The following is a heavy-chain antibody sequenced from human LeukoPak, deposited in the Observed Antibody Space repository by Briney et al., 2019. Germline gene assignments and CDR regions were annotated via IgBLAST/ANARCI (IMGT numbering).Heavy chain of an antibody. CDR3: ARHRSGWLQSSFDY. J-gene: IGHJ4*02. CDR2: INHSGST. Sequence: SETLSLTCAVYGGSFSGYYWSWIRQPPGKGLEWIGEINHSGSTNYNPSLKSRVTISVDTSKNQFSLKPSSVTAADTAVYYCARHRSGWLQSSFDYWGQGTLVTVSS. V-gene: IGHV4-34*01. CDR1: GGSFSGYY. D-gene: IGHD5-24*01.